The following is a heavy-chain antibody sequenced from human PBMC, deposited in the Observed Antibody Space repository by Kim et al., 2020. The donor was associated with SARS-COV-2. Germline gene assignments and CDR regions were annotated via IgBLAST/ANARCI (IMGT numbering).Heavy chain of an antibody. CDR1: GGTFSSYA. CDR2: IIPIFGTA. D-gene: IGHD3-10*01. Sequence: SVKVSCKASGGTFSSYAISWVRQAPGQGLEWMGGIIPIFGTANYAQKFQGRVTITADESTSTAYMELSSLRSEDTAVYYCARVGTYYYGSGSPYYFDYWGQGTLVTVSS. J-gene: IGHJ4*02. CDR3: ARVGTYYYGSGSPYYFDY. V-gene: IGHV1-69*13.